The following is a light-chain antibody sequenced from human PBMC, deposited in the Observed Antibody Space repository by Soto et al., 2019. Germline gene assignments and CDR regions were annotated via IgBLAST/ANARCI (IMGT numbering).Light chain of an antibody. CDR3: SSFASSIPLV. CDR1: SSDVGGYNY. CDR2: DVT. J-gene: IGLJ2*01. V-gene: IGLV2-14*03. Sequence: QSALTQPASVSGSPGQSITISCTGTSSDVGGYNYVSWYQQHPGKAPKLLICDVTNRPSGVSNRFSGSKSGNTASLTISGLQTEDEVDYYCSSFASSIPLVFGGGTKLTVL.